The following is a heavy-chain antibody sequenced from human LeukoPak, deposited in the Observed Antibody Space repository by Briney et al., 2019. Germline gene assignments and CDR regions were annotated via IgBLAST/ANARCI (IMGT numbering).Heavy chain of an antibody. Sequence: PGGSLRLSCAASGFTFSSYSMNWVRQAPGKGLEWVSHITASGTAMFYADSVKGRFTISRDNAKNSLYLQMNSLRDEDTAVYYCAGVKVAGTRSFDYWGQGTLATVSS. CDR3: AGVKVAGTRSFDY. J-gene: IGHJ4*02. CDR1: GFTFSSYS. D-gene: IGHD6-19*01. CDR2: ITASGTAM. V-gene: IGHV3-48*02.